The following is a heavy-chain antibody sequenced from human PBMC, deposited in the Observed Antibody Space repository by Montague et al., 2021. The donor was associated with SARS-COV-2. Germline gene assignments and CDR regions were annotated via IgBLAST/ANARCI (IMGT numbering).Heavy chain of an antibody. V-gene: IGHV4-4*07. CDR1: GDSVTERY. J-gene: IGHJ3*02. D-gene: IGHD2-21*01. Sequence: SETLSLTCTVSGDSVTERYLNWVRQAAGKGLEWIGFTHPYGDIHYNASLKSRVIPSRDASKNQFSLTLTSVTAADTAVYYCAIGGDSAKCGIWGRGTLVTVSS. CDR3: AIGGDSAKCGI. CDR2: THPYGDI.